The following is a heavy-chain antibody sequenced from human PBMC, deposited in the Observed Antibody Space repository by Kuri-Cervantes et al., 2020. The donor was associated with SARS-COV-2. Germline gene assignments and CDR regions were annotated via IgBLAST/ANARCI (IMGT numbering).Heavy chain of an antibody. Sequence: GESLKISCAASGFTFSDYYMSWIRQAPGKGLEWVAVISYDGSNKYYADSAKGRFTISRDNSKNTLYLQMNSLRAEDTAVYYCAREGDLTGLFDYWGQGTLVTVSS. CDR2: ISYDGSNK. CDR1: GFTFSDYY. D-gene: IGHD3-16*01. V-gene: IGHV3-30-3*01. J-gene: IGHJ4*02. CDR3: AREGDLTGLFDY.